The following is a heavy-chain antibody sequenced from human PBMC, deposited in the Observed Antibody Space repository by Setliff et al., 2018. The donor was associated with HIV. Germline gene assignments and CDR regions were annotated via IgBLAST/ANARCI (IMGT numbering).Heavy chain of an antibody. CDR1: GFTFSIYA. CDR2: ISSTGGST. J-gene: IGHJ3*01. V-gene: IGHV3-23*01. CDR3: ARDPYDSRALDSSAYGAFDF. D-gene: IGHD3-22*01. Sequence: LRLSCVGSGFTFSIYAMNWVRQAPGKGLEWVSTISSTGGSTYYADSVKGRYTISRDNTKNTLYLQMNNLRAEDTALYYCARDPYDSRALDSSAYGAFDFWGQGTMVTVSS.